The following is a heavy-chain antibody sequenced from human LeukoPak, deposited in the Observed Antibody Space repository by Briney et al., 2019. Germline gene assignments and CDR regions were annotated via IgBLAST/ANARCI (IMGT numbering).Heavy chain of an antibody. CDR2: INPTGGST. D-gene: IGHD2-2*01. CDR3: ARANDARDQLLKNWFDP. J-gene: IGHJ5*02. V-gene: IGHV1-46*01. CDR1: GYTFPSYL. Sequence: ASVKVSCKASGYTFPSYLMHWVRQAPGQGLEWMGIINPTGGSTTYAQKFQGRVTMTRDTSTSTVYMELSSLRSDDTAVYYCARANDARDQLLKNWFDPWGQGTLVTVSS.